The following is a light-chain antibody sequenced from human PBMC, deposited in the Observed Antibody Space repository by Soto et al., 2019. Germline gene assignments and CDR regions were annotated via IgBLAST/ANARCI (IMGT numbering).Light chain of an antibody. CDR1: QSVSSH. Sequence: EIVLTQSPATLSLSPGERATLSCRASQSVSSHLAWYQQKPGQAPRLLIYDTSNRATGIPVRFSGSGSGTDFTLTISSLEPEDFAVYYCQQRRNWPETFGQGTKLEFK. CDR3: QQRRNWPET. J-gene: IGKJ2*01. V-gene: IGKV3-11*01. CDR2: DTS.